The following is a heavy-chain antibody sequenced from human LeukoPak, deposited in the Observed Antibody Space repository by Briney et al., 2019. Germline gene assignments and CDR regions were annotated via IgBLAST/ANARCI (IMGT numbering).Heavy chain of an antibody. CDR2: IYPGDSDT. V-gene: IGHV5-51*01. J-gene: IGHJ4*02. D-gene: IGHD4-17*01. CDR3: ARAIDDYGDSEYYFDY. Sequence: GAALKISYEGSGYSFTSYWIGGGRPLPGKGQGWGGIIYPGDSDTRYSPSFQGQVTISADKSISTAYLQWSSLKASDTAMYYCARAIDDYGDSEYYFDYWGQGTLVTVSS. CDR1: GYSFTSYW.